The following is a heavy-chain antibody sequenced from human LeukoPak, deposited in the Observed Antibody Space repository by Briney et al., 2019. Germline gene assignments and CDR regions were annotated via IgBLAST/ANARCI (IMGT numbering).Heavy chain of an antibody. CDR2: ISGRGGST. J-gene: IGHJ5*02. Sequence: GGSLRLSCGAWGFTLSSYAMRGVRQAPGKGVEGVSDISGRGGSTYYADSVKGRFTISRDNSNNTLYLQMNSLGAEHTAVYYGAKDKYSPNITNWFYPWGQGTLVTLSS. CDR1: GFTLSSYA. CDR3: AKDKYSPNITNWFYP. D-gene: IGHD5-18*01. V-gene: IGHV3-23*01.